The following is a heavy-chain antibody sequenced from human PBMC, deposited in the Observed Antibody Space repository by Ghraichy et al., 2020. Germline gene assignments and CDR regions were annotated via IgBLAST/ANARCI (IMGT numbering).Heavy chain of an antibody. V-gene: IGHV3-23*01. CDR3: AKAYRERWLVDVSDY. CDR2: ISASGDNT. D-gene: IGHD6-19*01. Sequence: GGSLRLSCAASGFVFSKYAMRWVRQAPGKGLEWVSAISASGDNTDYADSVKGRFTVSRDSSKNTLYLQMNDLRAEDTAVYYCAKAYRERWLVDVSDYWGQGTLVTVSS. J-gene: IGHJ4*02. CDR1: GFVFSKYA.